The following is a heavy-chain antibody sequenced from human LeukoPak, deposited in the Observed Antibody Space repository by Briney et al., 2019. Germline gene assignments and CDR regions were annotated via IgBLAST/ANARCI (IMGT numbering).Heavy chain of an antibody. V-gene: IGHV1-2*02. J-gene: IGHJ6*03. CDR3: ARGISSSWIYYYYYMDV. D-gene: IGHD6-6*01. CDR2: INPNSGGT. Sequence: ASVKVSCKASGYTFTGYYMHWVRQAPGQGLEWMGWINPNSGGTNYAQKFQGRVTMTRDTPISTAYMELSRLRSDDTAVYYCARGISSSWIYYYYYMDVWGKGTTVTVSS. CDR1: GYTFTGYY.